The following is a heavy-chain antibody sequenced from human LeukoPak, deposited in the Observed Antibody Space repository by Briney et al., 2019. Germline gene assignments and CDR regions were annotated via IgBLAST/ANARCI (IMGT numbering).Heavy chain of an antibody. J-gene: IGHJ4*02. D-gene: IGHD3-10*01. CDR2: ISSRSSYI. Sequence: GGSLRLSCAVSGFAFSSYSMNLVRQAPVKGLEWVSSISSRSSYIYYADSVKGRFTISRDNAKNSLYLQMNSLRGEDTAVYFCASNYGSGSYYTPSYFDYWGQGTLVTVSS. CDR3: ASNYGSGSYYTPSYFDY. CDR1: GFAFSSYS. V-gene: IGHV3-21*01.